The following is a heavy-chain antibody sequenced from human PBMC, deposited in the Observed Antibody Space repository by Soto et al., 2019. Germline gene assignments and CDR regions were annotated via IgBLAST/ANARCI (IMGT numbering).Heavy chain of an antibody. CDR1: GYSFTSYW. Sequence: PGESLKISCKGSGYSFTSYWISWVRQMPGKGLEWMGRIDPSDSYTNYSPSFQGHVTISADKSISTAYLQWSSLKASDTAMYYCARLHPLRDSSSWYGYYYCGMDVWGQGTTVAVSS. CDR2: IDPSDSYT. CDR3: ARLHPLRDSSSWYGYYYCGMDV. D-gene: IGHD6-13*01. J-gene: IGHJ6*02. V-gene: IGHV5-10-1*01.